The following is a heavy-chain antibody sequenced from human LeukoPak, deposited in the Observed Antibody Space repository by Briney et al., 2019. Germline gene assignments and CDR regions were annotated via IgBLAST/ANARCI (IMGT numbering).Heavy chain of an antibody. D-gene: IGHD3-3*02. J-gene: IGHJ4*02. CDR3: ARLYGTFLEWSPYFDY. V-gene: IGHV3-53*04. CDR2: IYSGGST. CDR1: GFTVSSNF. Sequence: GGSLRLSCAASGFTVSSNFMSWVRQAPGKGLGWVSVIYSGGSTYYADSVKGRFTISSHNSKNTLYLQMNSLRAEDTAVYYCARLYGTFLEWSPYFDYWGQGTLVTVSS.